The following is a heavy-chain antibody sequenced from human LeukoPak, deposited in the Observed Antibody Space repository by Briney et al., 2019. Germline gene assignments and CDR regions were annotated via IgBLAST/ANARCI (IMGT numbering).Heavy chain of an antibody. J-gene: IGHJ4*02. CDR3: ARDRRENVLLWFGELFDY. V-gene: IGHV1-2*02. CDR2: INPNSGGT. D-gene: IGHD3-10*01. CDR1: GYTFTGYY. Sequence: GASVKVSCKASGYTFTGYYMHWVRQAPGQGLEWMGWINPNSGGTNYAQKFQGRVTMTRDTSISTAYMELSRLRPDDTAVYYCARDRRENVLLWFGELFDYWGQGTLVTVSS.